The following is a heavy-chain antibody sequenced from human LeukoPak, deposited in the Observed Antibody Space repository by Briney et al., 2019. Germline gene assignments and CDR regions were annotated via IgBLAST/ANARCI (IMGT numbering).Heavy chain of an antibody. CDR2: IYYSGST. J-gene: IGHJ4*02. CDR3: ARSYSNYLGY. Sequence: SETLSLTCTVSGGSISSGGYYWSWIRQPPGTGLEWIGYIYYSGSTYYNPSLKSRVTISVDTSKNQFSLKLSSVTAADTAVYYCARSYSNYLGYWGQGTLVTVSS. D-gene: IGHD4-11*01. V-gene: IGHV4-30-4*01. CDR1: GGSISSGGYY.